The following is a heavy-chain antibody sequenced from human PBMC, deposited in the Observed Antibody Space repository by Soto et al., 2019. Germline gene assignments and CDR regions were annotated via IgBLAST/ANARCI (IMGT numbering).Heavy chain of an antibody. CDR3: ARDESVAAAGTVDY. J-gene: IGHJ4*02. CDR2: IWYDGSNK. D-gene: IGHD6-13*01. CDR1: GFTFSSYG. Sequence: PGGSLRLSCAASGFTFSSYGMHWVRQAPGKGLEWVAVIWYDGSNKYYADSVKGRFTISRDNSKNTLYLQMNSLRAGDTAVYYCARDESVAAAGTVDYWGQGTLVTVSS. V-gene: IGHV3-33*01.